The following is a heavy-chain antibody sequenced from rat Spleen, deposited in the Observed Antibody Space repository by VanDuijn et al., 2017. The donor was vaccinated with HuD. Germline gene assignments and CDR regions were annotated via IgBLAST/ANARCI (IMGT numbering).Heavy chain of an antibody. D-gene: IGHD1-10*01. CDR3: TRGGNYDYDH. V-gene: IGHV5S23*01. J-gene: IGHJ2*01. CDR2: ISTGGGNT. Sequence: EVQLVESGGGLVQPGRSLKVSCAASGFTFSDHAMAWVRQAPKKGLEWVATISTGGGNTYYRDSVKGRFTISRDNAKSSLYLQMNSLRSEDTATYYCTRGGNYDYDHWGQGLMVTVSS. CDR1: GFTFSDHA.